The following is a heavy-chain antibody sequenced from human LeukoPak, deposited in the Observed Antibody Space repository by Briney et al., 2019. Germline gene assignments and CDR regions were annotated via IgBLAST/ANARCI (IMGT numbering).Heavy chain of an antibody. D-gene: IGHD5-12*01. CDR3: ARDRRWLRFHGFDI. Sequence: PSETLSLTCTVSGGSISNGDYYWTWIRQHPGKGLEWIGYIYYSGSTYYNPSLKSRVVISVDTSKNQFSLKLKSVTAADTAVYYCARDRRWLRFHGFDIWGQGQWSPSLQ. CDR1: GGSISNGDYY. V-gene: IGHV4-31*03. J-gene: IGHJ3*02. CDR2: IYYSGST.